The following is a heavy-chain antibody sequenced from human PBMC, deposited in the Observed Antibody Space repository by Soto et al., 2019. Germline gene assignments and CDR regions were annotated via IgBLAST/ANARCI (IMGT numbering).Heavy chain of an antibody. CDR1: GGSMTSGDQY. CDR3: ARELPQRQGRNMDV. CDR2: INHRGSL. J-gene: IGHJ6*02. Sequence: SETLSLTCTVTGGSMTSGDQYWTWIRHRPGEGLEWFGCINHRGSLYYNPSLKSRVSMSVDTSKNQFSLNLSSVTAADTAVYYCARELPQRQGRNMDVWGQGTTVTVSS. V-gene: IGHV4-31*03. D-gene: IGHD1-1*01.